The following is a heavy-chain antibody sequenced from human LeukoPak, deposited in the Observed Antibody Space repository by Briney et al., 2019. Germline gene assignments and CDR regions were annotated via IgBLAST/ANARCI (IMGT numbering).Heavy chain of an antibody. D-gene: IGHD1-26*01. CDR2: ISWNSGSI. CDR1: GFTFDDYA. CDR3: ARPGREAGYFDY. V-gene: IGHV3-9*01. Sequence: GRSLRLSCAASGFTFDDYAMHWVRQAPGKGLEWVSGISWNSGSIGYADSVKGRFTISRDNAENSLYLQMNSLRAEDTALYYCARPGREAGYFDYWGQGTLVTVSS. J-gene: IGHJ4*02.